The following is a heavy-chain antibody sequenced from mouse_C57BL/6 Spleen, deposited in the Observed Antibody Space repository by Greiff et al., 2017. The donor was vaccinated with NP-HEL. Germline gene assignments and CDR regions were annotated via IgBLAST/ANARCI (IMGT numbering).Heavy chain of an antibody. CDR2: IRLKSDNYAT. CDR3: TGQGLSGFDY. CDR1: GFTFSNYW. Sequence: EVKLVESGGGLVQPGGSMKLSCVASGFTFSNYWMNWVRQSPEKGLEWVAQIRLKSDNYATHYAVSVKGRFTISKDDSKSSVYLQMNNLRAEDTGIYYCTGQGLSGFDYWGQGTTLTVSS. J-gene: IGHJ2*01. D-gene: IGHD1-3*01. V-gene: IGHV6-3*01.